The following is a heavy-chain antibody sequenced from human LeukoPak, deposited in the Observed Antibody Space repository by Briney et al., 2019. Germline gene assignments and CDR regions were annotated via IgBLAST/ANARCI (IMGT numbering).Heavy chain of an antibody. CDR2: IDYSGST. V-gene: IGHV4-59*07. Sequence: SDTLSLTCTVSGASISSYYWSWIRQPPGKGLEWIGYIDYSGSTNYNPSLKSRVTVSVDTSKNEFSLKLSSVIAADTAVYYCARATGSYLPFDYWGQGTLVTAPS. CDR1: GASISSYY. D-gene: IGHD1-26*01. CDR3: ARATGSYLPFDY. J-gene: IGHJ4*02.